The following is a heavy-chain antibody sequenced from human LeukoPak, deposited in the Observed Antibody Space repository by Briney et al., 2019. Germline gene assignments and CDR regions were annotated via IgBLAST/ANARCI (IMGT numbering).Heavy chain of an antibody. CDR1: GFTFSSYG. J-gene: IGHJ3*02. CDR3: ARDSPTTVVTPPGSFDI. Sequence: GRSLRLSCAASGFTFSSYGMHWVRQAPGKGLEWVAVIWYDGSNKYYADSVKGRFTISRDNSKNTLYLQMNSLSAEDTAVYYCARDSPTTVVTPPGSFDIWGQGTMVIVSS. D-gene: IGHD4-23*01. CDR2: IWYDGSNK. V-gene: IGHV3-33*01.